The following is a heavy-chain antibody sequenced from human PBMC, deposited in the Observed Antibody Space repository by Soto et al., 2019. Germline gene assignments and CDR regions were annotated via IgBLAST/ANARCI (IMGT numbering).Heavy chain of an antibody. V-gene: IGHV3-48*01. CDR1: GFTLSSYS. D-gene: IGHD2-21*01. J-gene: IGHJ4*02. CDR2: ISSSSSTI. CDR3: ASPIFCGGDCYSPHDY. Sequence: GGSLRLSCAASGFTLSSYSMNWVRQAPGKGLEWVSYISSSSSTIYYADSVKGRFTISRDNAKNSLYLQMNSLRAEDTAVYYCASPIFCGGDCYSPHDYWGQGTLVTVSS.